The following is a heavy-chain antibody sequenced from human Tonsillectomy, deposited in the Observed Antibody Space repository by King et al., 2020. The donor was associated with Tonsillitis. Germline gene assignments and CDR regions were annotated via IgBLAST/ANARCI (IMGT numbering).Heavy chain of an antibody. CDR3: ARKGQKYYYGSGSRYYFDY. CDR2: INHSGST. J-gene: IGHJ4*02. CDR1: GGSFSGYY. V-gene: IGHV4-34*01. D-gene: IGHD3-10*01. Sequence: VQLQQWGAGLLKPSETLSLTCAVYGGSFSGYYWSWIRQPPGKGLEWIGEINHSGSTHYNPSLKGRVTISVDTSKNQFSLKLGSVTAPDTAVYYCARKGQKYYYGSGSRYYFDYWGQGTLVTVSS.